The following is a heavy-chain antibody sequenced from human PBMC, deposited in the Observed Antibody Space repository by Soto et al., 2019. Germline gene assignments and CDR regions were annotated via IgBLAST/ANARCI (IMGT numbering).Heavy chain of an antibody. V-gene: IGHV3-30-3*01. CDR2: ISYDGSNK. CDR3: ARDSRGIVDTAMTEFDY. J-gene: IGHJ4*02. CDR1: GFTFSSYA. Sequence: QVQLVESGGGVVQPGRSLRLSCAASGFTFSSYAMHWVRQAPGKGLEWVAVISYDGSNKYYADSVKGRFTIYRDNSKNTLYLQMNSLRADDTDVYYCARDSRGIVDTAMTEFDYWGQGTLVTVSS. D-gene: IGHD5-18*01.